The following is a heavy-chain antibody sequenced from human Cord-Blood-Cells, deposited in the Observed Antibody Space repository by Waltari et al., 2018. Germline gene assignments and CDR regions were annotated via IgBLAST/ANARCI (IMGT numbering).Heavy chain of an antibody. D-gene: IGHD6-19*01. J-gene: IGHJ4*02. CDR2: ISSSSSYI. CDR3: ARAREYSSGWYY. CDR1: GFTFSSYS. V-gene: IGHV3-21*01. Sequence: EVQLVESGGGLVKPGGSLRLSCAASGFTFSSYSMNWVRQAPGKGLEWVSSISSSSSYIYYVDSVKGRFTISRDNAKNSLYLQMNSLRAEDTAVYYCARAREYSSGWYYWGQGTLVTVSS.